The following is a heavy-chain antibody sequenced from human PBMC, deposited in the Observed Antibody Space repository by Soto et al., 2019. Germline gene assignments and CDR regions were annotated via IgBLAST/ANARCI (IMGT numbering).Heavy chain of an antibody. J-gene: IGHJ5*02. Sequence: PSETLSLTCTVSGGSISNYYWSWIRQPPGKGLEWIGYIYFSGSTNYNPSLKSRVTISVDTSKNQFSLRLSSVTAADTAVYYGARHKNEADWLDTWGQGTLVTVSS. CDR1: GGSISNYY. D-gene: IGHD1-1*01. CDR2: IYFSGST. V-gene: IGHV4-59*08. CDR3: ARHKNEADWLDT.